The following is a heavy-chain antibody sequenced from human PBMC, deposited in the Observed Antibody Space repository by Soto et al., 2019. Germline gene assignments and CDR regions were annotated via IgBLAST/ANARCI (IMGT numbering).Heavy chain of an antibody. CDR2: INPNSGGT. D-gene: IGHD6-19*01. CDR3: ARIAVAGTYYYYGMDV. Sequence: GASVKVSCKASGYTFTGYYMHWVRQAPGQGLEWMGWINPNSGGTNYAQKFQGRVTMTRDRSISTAYMGLSRLRSDDTAVYYCARIAVAGTYYYYGMDVWGQGTTVTVSS. V-gene: IGHV1-2*02. CDR1: GYTFTGYY. J-gene: IGHJ6*02.